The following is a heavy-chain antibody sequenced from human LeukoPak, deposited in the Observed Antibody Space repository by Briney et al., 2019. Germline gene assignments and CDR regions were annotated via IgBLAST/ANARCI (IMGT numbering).Heavy chain of an antibody. CDR1: GSTFSAYG. Sequence: PGGSLRLSCAASGSTFSAYGIHWVRQAPGKGLEWVAVISYDGSNKYYVDSVKGRFTISRDNSKNTLYLQMNSLRAEDTALYYCTKDSSSGSSYYFHGMDVWGQGTTVTVS. D-gene: IGHD3-10*01. CDR2: ISYDGSNK. V-gene: IGHV3-30*18. J-gene: IGHJ6*02. CDR3: TKDSSSGSSYYFHGMDV.